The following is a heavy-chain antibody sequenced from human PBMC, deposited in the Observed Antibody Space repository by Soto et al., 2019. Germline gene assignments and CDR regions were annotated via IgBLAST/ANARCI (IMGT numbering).Heavy chain of an antibody. CDR3: ARGDGGSLRFDP. CDR1: GYTFTSYA. CDR2: INAGNGNT. J-gene: IGHJ5*02. D-gene: IGHD2-15*01. Sequence: QVQLVQSGAEVKKPGASVKVSCKASGYTFTSYAMHWVRQAPGQRLEWMGWINAGNGNTKYSQKFQGRVTITRDTSASPAYMELSSLRSEDTAVYYCARGDGGSLRFDPWGQGTLVTVSS. V-gene: IGHV1-3*01.